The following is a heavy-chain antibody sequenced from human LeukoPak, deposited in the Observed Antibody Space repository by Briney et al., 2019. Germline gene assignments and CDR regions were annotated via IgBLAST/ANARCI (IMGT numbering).Heavy chain of an antibody. V-gene: IGHV3-30*18. D-gene: IGHD4-17*01. CDR3: AKDGRGGPVTMWGGPSD. CDR2: ISYDGSNK. CDR1: GFTFSSYG. J-gene: IGHJ4*02. Sequence: PGRSLRLSCAASGFTFSSYGMHWVRQAPGKGLEWVAVISYDGSNKYYADSVKGRFTISRDNSKNTLYLQMNSLRAEDTAVCYCAKDGRGGPVTMWGGPSDWGQGTLVTVSS.